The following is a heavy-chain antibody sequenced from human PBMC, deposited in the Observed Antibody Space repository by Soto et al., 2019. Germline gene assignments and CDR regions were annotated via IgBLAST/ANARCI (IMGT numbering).Heavy chain of an antibody. Sequence: SETLSLTCTVSGGSISSGGYYWSWIRQHPGKGLEWIGYIYYSGSTYYNPSLKSRVTISVDTSKNQFSLKLSSVTAADTAVYYCARDQGLKGSVLGPWGQGTLVTVSS. V-gene: IGHV4-31*03. J-gene: IGHJ5*02. CDR1: GGSISSGGYY. D-gene: IGHD2-8*01. CDR3: ARDQGLKGSVLGP. CDR2: IYYSGST.